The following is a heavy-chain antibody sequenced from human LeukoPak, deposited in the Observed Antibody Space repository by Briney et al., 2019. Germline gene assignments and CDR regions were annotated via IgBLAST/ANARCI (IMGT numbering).Heavy chain of an antibody. V-gene: IGHV1-8*01. CDR2: MNPNSGNT. J-gene: IGHJ4*02. D-gene: IGHD6-13*01. CDR3: ASPQPGAAGRQVDY. CDR1: GYTFTSYD. Sequence: ASVKVSCKASGYTFTSYDINWVRRATGQGLEWMGWMNPNSGNTGYAQKFQGRVTMTRNTSISTAYMELSSLRSEDTAVYYCASPQPGAAGRQVDYWGQGTLVTVSS.